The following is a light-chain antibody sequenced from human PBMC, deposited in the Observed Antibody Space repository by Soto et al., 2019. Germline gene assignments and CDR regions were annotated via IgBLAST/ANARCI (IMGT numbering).Light chain of an antibody. Sequence: EIVMTQSPATLSVSPGERATLSCRASQSVSSDLAWYHQKPGQAPRLLIYGASTRATGIPDRFSGSGSGTDFTLTISRLEPEDFAVYYCQQYGSSLTFGGGTKVDIK. CDR3: QQYGSSLT. CDR2: GAS. V-gene: IGKV3-20*01. CDR1: QSVSSD. J-gene: IGKJ4*01.